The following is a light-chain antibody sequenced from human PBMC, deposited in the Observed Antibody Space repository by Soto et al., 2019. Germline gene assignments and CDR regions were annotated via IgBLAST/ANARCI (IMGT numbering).Light chain of an antibody. J-gene: IGLJ1*01. CDR2: EGS. CDR3: CSYASSSTYV. CDR1: SSDVGSYNF. Sequence: QSVLTQPASVSGSPGQSITISCTGTSSDVGSYNFVSWYQQHPGKAPKLMIYEGSKRPSGVSNRFSGSKSGNTASLTLSGLQAEDEADYYCCSYASSSTYVFGTGTQLTVL. V-gene: IGLV2-23*01.